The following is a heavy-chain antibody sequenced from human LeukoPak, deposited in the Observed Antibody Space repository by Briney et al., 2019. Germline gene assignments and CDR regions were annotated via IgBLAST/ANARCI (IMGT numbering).Heavy chain of an antibody. CDR3: ARAGAMVRGVTTPLDY. Sequence: GGSLRLSCAASGFTFSSYAMHWVRQAPGKGLEWVAVISYDGSNKYYADSVKGRFTISRDNSKNTLYLQMNSLRAEDTAEYYCARAGAMVRGVTTPLDYWGQGTLVTVSS. CDR1: GFTFSSYA. CDR2: ISYDGSNK. D-gene: IGHD3-10*01. V-gene: IGHV3-30*04. J-gene: IGHJ4*02.